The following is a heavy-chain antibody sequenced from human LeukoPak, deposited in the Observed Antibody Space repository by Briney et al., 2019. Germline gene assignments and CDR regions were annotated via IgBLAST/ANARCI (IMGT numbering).Heavy chain of an antibody. CDR3: AQDFWTFRDY. V-gene: IGHV3-30*02. CDR2: IQDDGTRQ. CDR1: GCTCTNYG. D-gene: IGHD3/OR15-3a*01. Sequence: GGSLRLSCAASGCTCTNYGMHWVRQAPGKGLEWVAFIQDDGTRQWYADSVRGRFTISRDSSQNTVFLQMNSLRTEDTAVYYCAQDFWTFRDYWGQETLVIVSS. J-gene: IGHJ4*02.